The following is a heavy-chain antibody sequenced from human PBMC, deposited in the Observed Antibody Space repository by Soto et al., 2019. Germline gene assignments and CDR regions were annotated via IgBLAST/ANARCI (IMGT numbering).Heavy chain of an antibody. V-gene: IGHV5-51*01. D-gene: IGHD3-10*01. CDR2: FYPGDSDT. Sequence: KTPGESLKISCKGSGYSFTSYWIGWVRQMPGKGLEWMGIFYPGDSDTRYSPSFQGQVTISADKSISTAYLQWSSLKSSYTAMYYCARRMGSDYSFDYWGHRTLVTVSS. CDR3: ARRMGSDYSFDY. J-gene: IGHJ4*01. CDR1: GYSFTSYW.